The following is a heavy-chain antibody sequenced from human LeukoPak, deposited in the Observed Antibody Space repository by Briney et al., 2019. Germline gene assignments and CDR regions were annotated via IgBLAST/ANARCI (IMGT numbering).Heavy chain of an antibody. D-gene: IGHD2-2*01. J-gene: IGHJ4*02. CDR1: GFTFSTFW. V-gene: IGHV3-7*01. Sequence: PGGSLRLSCAASGFTFSTFWMSWVRQAPGKGLEWVANIRQDGGEKYYLDSVKGRFTISRDNAKNSLDLQMNSLTAEDTAVYYCARVGPRYCSSTTCHFDYWGQGTLVTVSS. CDR2: IRQDGGEK. CDR3: ARVGPRYCSSTTCHFDY.